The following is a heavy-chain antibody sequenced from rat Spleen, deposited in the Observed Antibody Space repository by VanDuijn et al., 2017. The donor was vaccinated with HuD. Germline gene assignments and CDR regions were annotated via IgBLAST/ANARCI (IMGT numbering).Heavy chain of an antibody. V-gene: IGHV5-29*01. CDR1: GFTYSNYV. CDR3: ARHGTGYNTFAY. J-gene: IGHJ3*01. D-gene: IGHD1-4*01. CDR2: ISFDGSST. Sequence: EVQLVESGGGLVQPGRSLKLSCAASGFTYSNYVMAWVRQAPTKGLEWVATISFDGSSTYYRDSVKGRFTISRDNAKSTLYLQMDSLRSEDTSTYYGARHGTGYNTFAYWGQGTLVTVSS.